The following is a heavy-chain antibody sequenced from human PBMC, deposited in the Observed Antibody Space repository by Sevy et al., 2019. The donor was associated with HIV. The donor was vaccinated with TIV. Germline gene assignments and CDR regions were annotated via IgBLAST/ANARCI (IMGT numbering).Heavy chain of an antibody. V-gene: IGHV3-23*01. J-gene: IGHJ4*02. CDR1: GFTFSNYA. Sequence: GGSLRLSCAASGFTFSNYAMNWVRQAPGKGQEWVSGISGSGGSGDKTNYADSVKGRFTISRDDSKNSLYLQLNSLRAEDTAIYYCARKYDSSGYFDYWGKGTLVTVSS. CDR3: ARKYDSSGYFDY. CDR2: ISGSGGSGDKT. D-gene: IGHD3-22*01.